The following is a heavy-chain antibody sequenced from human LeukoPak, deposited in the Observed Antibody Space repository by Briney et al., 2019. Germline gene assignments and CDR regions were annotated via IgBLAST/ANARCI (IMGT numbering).Heavy chain of an antibody. CDR3: AKDRLDYYDSSGYYTDDY. Sequence: PGGSLRLSCAASGFTFSSYAMSWVRQAPGKGLEWVSAISGSGGSTYYADSVKGRFTISRDNSKNTLYLQMNSLRAEDTAVYYCAKDRLDYYDSSGYYTDDYWGQGNPVTVSS. CDR2: ISGSGGST. CDR1: GFTFSSYA. J-gene: IGHJ4*02. D-gene: IGHD3-22*01. V-gene: IGHV3-23*01.